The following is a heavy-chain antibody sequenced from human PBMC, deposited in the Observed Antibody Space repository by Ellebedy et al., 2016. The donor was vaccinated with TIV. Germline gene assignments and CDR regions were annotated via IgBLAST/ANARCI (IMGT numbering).Heavy chain of an antibody. CDR1: GYTFTTYD. CDR2: MNPNSGNT. J-gene: IGHJ1*01. V-gene: IGHV1-8*01. CDR3: ARGYDSSGSPTVRYFQH. D-gene: IGHD3-22*01. Sequence: ASVKVSCKASGYTFTTYDINWVRQATGQGLEWMGWMNPNSGNTAYAQKFQGRITMTRNTSITTAYMELSSLRSEDMAVYYCARGYDSSGSPTVRYFQHWGQGTLVTVSS.